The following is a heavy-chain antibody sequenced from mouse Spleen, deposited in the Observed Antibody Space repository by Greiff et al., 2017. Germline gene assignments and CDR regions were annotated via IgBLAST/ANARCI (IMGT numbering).Heavy chain of an antibody. J-gene: IGHJ1*01. CDR3: ARETVVATDWYFDV. CDR1: GFTFSSYA. CDR2: ISSGGGNT. D-gene: IGHD1-1*01. V-gene: IGHV5-9*04. Sequence: EVKLVESGGGLVKLGGSLKLSCAASGFTFSSYAMSCVRQTPEKRLEWVATISSGGGNTYYPDSVKGRFTISRDNAKNTLYLQMSSLKSEDTAMYYCARETVVATDWYFDVWGAGTTVTVSS.